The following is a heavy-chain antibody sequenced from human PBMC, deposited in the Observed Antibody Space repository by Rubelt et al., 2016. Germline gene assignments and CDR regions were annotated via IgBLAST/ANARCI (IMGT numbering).Heavy chain of an antibody. J-gene: IGHJ4*02. CDR3: AKKISPVPGTFTLDS. D-gene: IGHD1-14*01. CDR2: VSASGSGT. V-gene: IGHV3-23*01. Sequence: GGSLRLSCSASGFIFSTYWMTWVRQAPGKGLEWVSVVSASGSGTFYADSVKGRFTISRDNAKDLVFLDMHSLRAEDTAIYYCAKKISPVPGTFTLDSWGQGTQVTVSS. CDR1: GFIFSTYW.